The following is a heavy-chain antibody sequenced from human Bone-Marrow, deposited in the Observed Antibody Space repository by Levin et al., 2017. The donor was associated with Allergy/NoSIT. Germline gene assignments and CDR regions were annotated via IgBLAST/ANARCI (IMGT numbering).Heavy chain of an antibody. Sequence: QSGGSLRLSCAASGFTLRDYWMAWVRQAPGKGLEWVANINEDGSEKYYVDSVKGRFTISRDNAKNSLYLQMNSLRAEDTAVYYCARDGARHWFEVYWGQGTLVTVSS. CDR3: ARDGARHWFEVY. J-gene: IGHJ4*02. CDR1: GFTLRDYW. V-gene: IGHV3-7*01. CDR2: INEDGSEK. D-gene: IGHD3-10*01.